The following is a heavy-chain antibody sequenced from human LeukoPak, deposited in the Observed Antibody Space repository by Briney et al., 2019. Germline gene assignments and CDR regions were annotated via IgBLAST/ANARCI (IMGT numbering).Heavy chain of an antibody. V-gene: IGHV3-23*01. CDR3: AKDMAAYYYASGNIDY. J-gene: IGHJ4*02. D-gene: IGHD3-10*01. CDR2: ISSSGGST. Sequence: GGSLRLSCAASGFTLSSYAMSWVRQAPGKGLQWVSGISSSGGSTYYADSVKGRFTISRDNSKNTLYLQMNSLRAEDTAVYYCAKDMAAYYYASGNIDYWGQGTLVTVSS. CDR1: GFTLSSYA.